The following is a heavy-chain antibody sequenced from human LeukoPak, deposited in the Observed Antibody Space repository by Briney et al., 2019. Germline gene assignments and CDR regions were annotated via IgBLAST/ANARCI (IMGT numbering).Heavy chain of an antibody. J-gene: IGHJ4*02. CDR2: VSYDGSTK. Sequence: GGSLRLSCTASGFTFSTYGMHWVRQAPGKGLEWVTLVSYDGSTKYYSDSVKGRFTLSRDNSKNTLYLQMNSLRAKDTAVYYCAKDLFGELSAIDYWGQGTLVTVSS. CDR3: AKDLFGELSAIDY. CDR1: GFTFSTYG. V-gene: IGHV3-30*18. D-gene: IGHD3-10*02.